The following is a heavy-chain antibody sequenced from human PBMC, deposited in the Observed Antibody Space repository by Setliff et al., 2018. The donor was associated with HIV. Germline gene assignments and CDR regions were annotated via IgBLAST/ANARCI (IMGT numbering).Heavy chain of an antibody. J-gene: IGHJ4*02. Sequence: GGSLRLSCVTSGFTFTNYGMTWVRQAPGEGLEYVSAISDSGGSTYYADSVKDRFTISRDNSKNTLYLQMNSLRAEDTAVYYCAKGVPYYDSSNGHYFDYWGQGTLVTVSS. CDR1: GFTFTNYG. CDR2: ISDSGGST. CDR3: AKGVPYYDSSNGHYFDY. D-gene: IGHD3-22*01. V-gene: IGHV3-23*01.